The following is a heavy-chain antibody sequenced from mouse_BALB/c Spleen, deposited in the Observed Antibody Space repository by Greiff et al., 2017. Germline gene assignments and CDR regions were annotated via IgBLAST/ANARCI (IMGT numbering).Heavy chain of an antibody. CDR2: IDPANGNT. CDR1: GFTFKDSY. V-gene: IGHV14-3*02. J-gene: IGHJ1*01. CDR3: ARKVRQWYFDV. D-gene: IGHD2-14*01. Sequence: EVQLQQSGAELVKPGASVKLSCTASGFTFKDSYMHWVKQKPEQGLEWIGRIDPANGNTKYDPEFQGKATITADTSSNTAYLQLSSLTSEDTAVYYCARKVRQWYFDVWGAGTTVTVSS.